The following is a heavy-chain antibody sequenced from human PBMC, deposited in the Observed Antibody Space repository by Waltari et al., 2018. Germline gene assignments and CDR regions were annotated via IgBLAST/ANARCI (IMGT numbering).Heavy chain of an antibody. J-gene: IGHJ4*02. CDR3: TTAAYYYAPADY. Sequence: EVQLVESGGGLIQPGGSLRLSCAASGFTVSDNYMSWVRQAPGKGLEWVLIIYPGGSTKYADSVKGRFTISRDNSKNTLFLQMNSLRAEDTAVFYCTTAAYYYAPADYWGQGTLVTVSS. CDR1: GFTVSDNY. D-gene: IGHD3-10*01. V-gene: IGHV3-53*01. CDR2: IYPGGST.